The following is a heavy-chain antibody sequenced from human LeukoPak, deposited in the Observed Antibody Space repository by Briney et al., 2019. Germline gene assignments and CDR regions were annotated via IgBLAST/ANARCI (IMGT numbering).Heavy chain of an antibody. CDR3: ARGYSSSARRYDY. V-gene: IGHV4-34*01. D-gene: IGHD6-6*01. CDR1: GGSFSGYY. CDR2: INHSGST. J-gene: IGHJ4*02. Sequence: SETLSLTCAVYGGSFSGYYWSWIRQPPGKGLEWIGEINHSGSTNYNPSLKSRVTISVDTSKNQFSLKLSSLTAADTAVYYCARGYSSSARRYDYWGQGTLVTVSS.